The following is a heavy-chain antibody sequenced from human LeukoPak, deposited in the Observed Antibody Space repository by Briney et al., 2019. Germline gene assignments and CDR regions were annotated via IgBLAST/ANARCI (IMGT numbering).Heavy chain of an antibody. D-gene: IGHD3-16*02. J-gene: IGHJ2*01. Sequence: GALRLSCAASGFTFSSYAMSWVRQAPGKGLEWVSAISGSGGSTYYADSVKGRFTISRDNSKNTLYLQMNSLRAEDTAVYYCARERAPTIVYRYFDLWGRGTLVTVSS. V-gene: IGHV3-23*01. CDR2: ISGSGGST. CDR3: ARERAPTIVYRYFDL. CDR1: GFTFSSYA.